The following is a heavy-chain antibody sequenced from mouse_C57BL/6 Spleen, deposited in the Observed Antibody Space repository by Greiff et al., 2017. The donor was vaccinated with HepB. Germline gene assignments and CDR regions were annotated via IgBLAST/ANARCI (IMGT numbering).Heavy chain of an antibody. J-gene: IGHJ4*01. CDR1: GYAFSSSW. CDR2: IYPGDGDT. V-gene: IGHV1-82*01. D-gene: IGHD1-1*01. Sequence: VQLQESGPELVKPGASVKISCKASGYAFSSSWMNWVKQRPGKGLEWIGRIYPGDGDTNYNGKFKGKATLTADKSSSTAYMQLSSLTSEDSAVYFCAALTTVVSAAMDYWGQGTSVTVSS. CDR3: AALTTVVSAAMDY.